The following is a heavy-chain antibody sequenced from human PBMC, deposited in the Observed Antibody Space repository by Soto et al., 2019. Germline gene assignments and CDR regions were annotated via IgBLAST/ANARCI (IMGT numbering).Heavy chain of an antibody. D-gene: IGHD3-9*01. Sequence: SVKVSCKASGGTFSSYAISWVRQAPGQGLEWMGGITPIFGTANYAQKFQGRVTITADKSTSTAYMELSSLRSEDMAVYYCARGSRDDILTGYYYYYSYGMDAWGQGTTVTVSS. CDR3: ARGSRDDILTGYYYYYSYGMDA. CDR2: ITPIFGTA. CDR1: GGTFSSYA. J-gene: IGHJ6*02. V-gene: IGHV1-69*06.